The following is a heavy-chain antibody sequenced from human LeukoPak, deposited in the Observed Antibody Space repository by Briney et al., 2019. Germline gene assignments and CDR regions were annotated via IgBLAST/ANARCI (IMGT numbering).Heavy chain of an antibody. D-gene: IGHD3-22*01. Sequence: GGSLRLSCAASGFTFSSYAMSWVRQAPGKGLEWVSAISGSGGSTYYADSVKGRFTISRDNSKNTLYLQMNSLRAEDTAVYYCAKDASYDSSGYYPDAFDIWGQGTMVTVSS. J-gene: IGHJ3*02. CDR2: ISGSGGST. V-gene: IGHV3-23*01. CDR1: GFTFSSYA. CDR3: AKDASYDSSGYYPDAFDI.